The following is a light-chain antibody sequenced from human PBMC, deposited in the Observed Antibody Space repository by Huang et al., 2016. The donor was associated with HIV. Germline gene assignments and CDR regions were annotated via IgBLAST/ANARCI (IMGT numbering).Light chain of an antibody. V-gene: IGKV3-15*01. Sequence: EVVMTQSPATLSVSPGERATLSCRASQNINSNLAWYQQKPGQTPRLLIYGASTRATGIPARVSGSGSGTEFTLTISSRQSEDFAVYYCQQYNNWPPVTFGQGTKLGIK. CDR1: QNINSN. J-gene: IGKJ2*01. CDR3: QQYNNWPPVT. CDR2: GAS.